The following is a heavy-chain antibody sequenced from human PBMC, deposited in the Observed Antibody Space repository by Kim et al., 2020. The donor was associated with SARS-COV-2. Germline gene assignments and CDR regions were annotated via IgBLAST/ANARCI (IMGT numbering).Heavy chain of an antibody. V-gene: IGHV1-69*13. CDR1: GGTFSSYA. Sequence: SVKVSCKASGGTFSSYAISWVRQAPGQGLEWMGGIIPIFGTANYAQKFQGRVTITADESTSTAYMELSSLRSEDTAVYYCARVDRQWLVHGYFDYWGQGTLVTVSS. J-gene: IGHJ4*02. CDR3: ARVDRQWLVHGYFDY. D-gene: IGHD6-19*01. CDR2: IIPIFGTA.